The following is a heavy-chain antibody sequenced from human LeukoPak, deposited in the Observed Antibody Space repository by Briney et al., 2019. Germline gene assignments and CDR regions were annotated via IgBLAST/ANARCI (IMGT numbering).Heavy chain of an antibody. Sequence: TGGSLRLSCAASGFTFSDYDMHWVRQATGKGLEWVSAIGTAGDTYYTRSVKGRFTISRENAKNSLYLQMNRLRAGDTAVYYCARVAKERVGGVYYFDYWGQGTLVTVSS. D-gene: IGHD1-1*01. CDR3: ARVAKERVGGVYYFDY. CDR1: GFTFSDYD. CDR2: IGTAGDT. V-gene: IGHV3-13*01. J-gene: IGHJ4*02.